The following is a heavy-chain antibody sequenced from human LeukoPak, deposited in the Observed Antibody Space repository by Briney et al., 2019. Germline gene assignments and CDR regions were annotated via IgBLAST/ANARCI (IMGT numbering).Heavy chain of an antibody. CDR1: GGTFSSYA. CDR2: IIPILGMA. V-gene: IGHV1-69*04. J-gene: IGHJ5*02. Sequence: GASVKVSCKASGGTFSSYANSWLRQAPGQGLEWMGRIIPILGMANYAQEFQGRVTITADKSTSTAYMELSSLRSEDTAVYYCARGGIAAAVYNWFDPWGQGTLVTVSS. D-gene: IGHD6-13*01. CDR3: ARGGIAAAVYNWFDP.